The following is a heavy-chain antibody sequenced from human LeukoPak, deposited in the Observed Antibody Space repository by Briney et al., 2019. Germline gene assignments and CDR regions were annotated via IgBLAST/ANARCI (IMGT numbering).Heavy chain of an antibody. CDR1: GFTFSSYA. D-gene: IGHD5-12*01. CDR2: VSGSGRST. J-gene: IGHJ5*02. Sequence: GGSLRLSCAASGFTFSSYAMSWVRQAPGEGLEWVSAVSGSGRSTYYADSVKGRFTISRDNSKHTLYLQMNSVRAEDTAVYYCAKNPGYSGYESWFDPWGQGTLVTVSS. CDR3: AKNPGYSGYESWFDP. V-gene: IGHV3-23*01.